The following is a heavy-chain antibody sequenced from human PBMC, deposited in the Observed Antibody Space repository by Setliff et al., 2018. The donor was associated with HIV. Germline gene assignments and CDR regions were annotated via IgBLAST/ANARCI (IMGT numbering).Heavy chain of an antibody. CDR1: AYSFTTFW. V-gene: IGHV5-51*01. CDR3: ARQTVHTTHSLDFGSPNRDYYYGMDV. CDR2: IYPGDLDT. D-gene: IGHD1-1*01. J-gene: IGHJ6*02. Sequence: PGESLKISCKGSAYSFTTFWIARVRQMPGKGLEWMGIIYPGDLDTTYSPSFQGQVTISVDKSISTAYLQWSSLKASDSAMYYCARQTVHTTHSLDFGSPNRDYYYGMDVWGQGTTVTVSS.